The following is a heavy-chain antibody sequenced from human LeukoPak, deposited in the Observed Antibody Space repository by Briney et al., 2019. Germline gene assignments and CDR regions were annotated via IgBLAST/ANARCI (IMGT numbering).Heavy chain of an antibody. V-gene: IGHV4-61*01. Sequence: SETLSLTCTVSGGSVSSDSYYWSWIRQPPGKGLEWIGYIYYSGSTNYNPSLKSRVTISVDTSKNQFSLKLSSVTAADTAVYYCASSLWTYDILTGYGYWGQGTLVTVSS. CDR3: ASSLWTYDILTGYGY. CDR1: GGSVSSDSYY. CDR2: IYYSGST. J-gene: IGHJ4*02. D-gene: IGHD3-9*01.